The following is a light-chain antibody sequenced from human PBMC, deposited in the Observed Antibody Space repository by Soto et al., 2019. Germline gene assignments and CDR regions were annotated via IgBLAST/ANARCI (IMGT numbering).Light chain of an antibody. CDR2: DAS. V-gene: IGKV3-11*01. J-gene: IGKJ5*01. CDR3: QQYNNWPIT. Sequence: EIVLTKSPSTLSLSPGERATLTCRASQSFSNYLAWYQQKPGQAPRLLIYDASKRATGIPARFSGSGSGTKFTLSISSLQSEDFAVYYCQQYNNWPITFGQGTRLEI. CDR1: QSFSNY.